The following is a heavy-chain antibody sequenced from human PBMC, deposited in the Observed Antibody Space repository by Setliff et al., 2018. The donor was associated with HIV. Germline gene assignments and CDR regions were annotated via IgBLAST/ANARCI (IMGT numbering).Heavy chain of an antibody. CDR2: INAGNGNT. Sequence: ASVKVSCKASGYTFTSYAMHWVRQAPGQRLEWMGWINAGNGNTKYSQKFQGRVTITRDTSTSTAYMELSSLRSEDTAVYYCARSPYYYGSGSYYSWFDPWGQGTLVTVSS. V-gene: IGHV1-3*01. J-gene: IGHJ5*02. D-gene: IGHD3-10*01. CDR1: GYTFTSYA. CDR3: ARSPYYYGSGSYYSWFDP.